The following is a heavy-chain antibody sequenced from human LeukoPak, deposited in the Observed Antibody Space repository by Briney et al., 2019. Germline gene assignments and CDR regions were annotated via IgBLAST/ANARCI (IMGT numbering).Heavy chain of an antibody. J-gene: IGHJ4*02. Sequence: GGSLRLSCAASGFTFSTYWMMWARQAPGKGLEWVATINQDGGETYYVDYLKGRFTISRDNAKNSLYLQMNSLRVEDTAVYYCARENHATGDYWGPGTLVTVSS. CDR3: ARENHATGDY. V-gene: IGHV3-7*03. CDR2: INQDGGET. CDR1: GFTFSTYW.